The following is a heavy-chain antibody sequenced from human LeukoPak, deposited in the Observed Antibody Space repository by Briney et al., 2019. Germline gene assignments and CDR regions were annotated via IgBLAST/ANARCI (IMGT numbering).Heavy chain of an antibody. Sequence: SETLSLTCTVSGGSISSYYWSWIRQPPGKGLEWIGYIYYSGSTNYNPSLKSRVTISVDTSKNQFSLKLRSVTAADTAVYYCARHGRAVAGTNYYYYYGMDVWGQGTTVTVSS. J-gene: IGHJ6*02. D-gene: IGHD6-19*01. CDR1: GGSISSYY. CDR3: ARHGRAVAGTNYYYYYGMDV. V-gene: IGHV4-59*08. CDR2: IYYSGST.